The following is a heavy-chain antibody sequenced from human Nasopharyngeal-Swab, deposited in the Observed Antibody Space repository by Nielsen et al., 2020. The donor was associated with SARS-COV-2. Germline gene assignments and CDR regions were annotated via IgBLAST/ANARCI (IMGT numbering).Heavy chain of an antibody. CDR1: GFTFSSYW. CDR2: IKQDGSEK. CDR3: ARDAYCGGGCYTLFYYYDMDV. D-gene: IGHD2-21*02. Sequence: GGSLRLSCAASGFTFSSYWMSWVRQAPGKGLEWVANIKQDGSEKYYVDSVKGRFTISRDNAKNSLYLQMNSLRAEDTAVYYCARDAYCGGGCYTLFYYYDMDVWGQGTTVTVSS. V-gene: IGHV3-7*01. J-gene: IGHJ6*02.